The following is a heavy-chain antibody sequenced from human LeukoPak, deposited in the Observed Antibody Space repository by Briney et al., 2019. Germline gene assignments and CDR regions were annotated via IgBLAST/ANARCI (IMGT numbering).Heavy chain of an antibody. V-gene: IGHV3-15*01. J-gene: IGHJ4*02. CDR3: TTEPPYGSGSYYFDY. CDR1: GFTFSNAW. CDR2: IKSKTDGGTT. Sequence: GGSLRLSCAASGFTFSNAWMSWVRQDPGKGLEWVGRIKSKTDGGTTDYAAPVKGRFTISRDESKNTLYLQMNSLKTEDTAVYYCTTEPPYGSGSYYFDYWGQGTLVTVSS. D-gene: IGHD3-10*01.